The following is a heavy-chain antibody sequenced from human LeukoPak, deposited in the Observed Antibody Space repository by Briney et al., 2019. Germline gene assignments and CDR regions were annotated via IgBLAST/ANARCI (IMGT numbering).Heavy chain of an antibody. J-gene: IGHJ5*02. Sequence: PGGSLTLSCAASGFSFSSYYMNWVRQAPGKVLELVSSISPSSSLIYYADSLKGRFTIARDNANNSVHLHMYSLRAEDTAVYYCVRGEHRSERLDPWGQGTLVTVSS. D-gene: IGHD1/OR15-1a*01. CDR1: GFSFSSYY. CDR3: VRGEHRSERLDP. V-gene: IGHV3-21*01. CDR2: ISPSSSLI.